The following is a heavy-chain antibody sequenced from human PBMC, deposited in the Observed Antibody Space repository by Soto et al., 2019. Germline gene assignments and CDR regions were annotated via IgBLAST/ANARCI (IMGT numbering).Heavy chain of an antibody. CDR3: ARDLWGYCGTDCYPLDV. D-gene: IGHD2-21*02. Sequence: SETLSLTCTVSGGSISRYYWSWIRQPPGKGLEWIGYMYNTGSAVYNPSFKSRVTISVDTSKNQFSLKLNSVTAADTAVYYCARDLWGYCGTDCYPLDVWGQGTTVTVS. J-gene: IGHJ6*02. V-gene: IGHV4-59*01. CDR2: MYNTGSA. CDR1: GGSISRYY.